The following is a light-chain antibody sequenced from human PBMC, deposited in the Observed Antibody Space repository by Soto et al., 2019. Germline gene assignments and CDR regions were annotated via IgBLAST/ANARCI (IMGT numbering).Light chain of an antibody. CDR3: QQYGSSPT. Sequence: EIVLTQSPGTLSLSPGERATLSCRASQSVSSSYLAWYQQTPGQAPRLLIYGASSRATGIPDRFSGSGSGTDFTLTISRLEPEDFAVYYCQQYGSSPTFGKGTKVEIK. CDR2: GAS. J-gene: IGKJ1*01. CDR1: QSVSSSY. V-gene: IGKV3-20*01.